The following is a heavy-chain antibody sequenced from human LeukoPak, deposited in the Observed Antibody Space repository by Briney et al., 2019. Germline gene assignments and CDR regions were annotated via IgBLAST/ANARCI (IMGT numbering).Heavy chain of an antibody. D-gene: IGHD2-21*02. CDR1: GFTFSGYS. CDR3: ASGGDLGVDY. J-gene: IGHJ4*02. V-gene: IGHV3-21*01. CDR2: ISSSSSYI. Sequence: PGGSLRLSCAASGFTFSGYSMNWVRQAPGKGLEWVSSISSSSSYIYYADSVKGRFTISRDNAKNSLYLQMNSLRAEDTAVYYCASGGDLGVDYWGQGTLVTVSS.